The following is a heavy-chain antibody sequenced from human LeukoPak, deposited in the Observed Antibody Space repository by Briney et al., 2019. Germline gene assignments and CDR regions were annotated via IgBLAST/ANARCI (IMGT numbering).Heavy chain of an antibody. J-gene: IGHJ4*02. CDR1: GGSISSYY. Sequence: SETLKFTCTVSGGSISSYYWSWIRQPPGKGLELIGYIYYSGSTMYNPSLKSRVTISVDTSKNQVSLKLSSVTAADTAVYYCASGRYYFDYWGQGTLVTVSS. V-gene: IGHV4-59*01. CDR3: ASGRYYFDY. CDR2: IYYSGST.